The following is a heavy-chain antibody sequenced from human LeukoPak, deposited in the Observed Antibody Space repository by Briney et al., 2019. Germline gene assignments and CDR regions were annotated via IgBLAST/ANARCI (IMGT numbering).Heavy chain of an antibody. CDR3: ARAIGSYYYGSGVDDYIDY. CDR1: GGSISSYY. V-gene: IGHV4-59*01. J-gene: IGHJ4*02. Sequence: SETLSLTCTVSGGSISSYYWSWIRQPPGKGLEWIGYIYYCGSTNYNPSLKSRVTISVDTSKNQFSLKLSSVTAADTAVYYCARAIGSYYYGSGVDDYIDYWGQGTLVTVSS. CDR2: IYYCGST. D-gene: IGHD3-10*01.